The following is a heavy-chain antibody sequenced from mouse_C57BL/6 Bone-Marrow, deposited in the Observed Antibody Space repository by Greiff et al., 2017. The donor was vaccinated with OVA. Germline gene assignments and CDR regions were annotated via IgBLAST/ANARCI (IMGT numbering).Heavy chain of an antibody. CDR1: GYSFTGYF. CDR3: ARNPFSYGNYDY. CDR2: LNPYKCDT. V-gene: IGHV1-20*01. J-gene: IGHJ2*01. Sequence: EVQLQQSGPELVKPGDSVKISCKASGYSFTGYFMNWVMQSHGKSLEWIGRLNPYKCDTFYNQKFKGKATLTVDKSSSTAHMELRSLTSEDSAVYYCARNPFSYGNYDYWGQGTTLTVSS. D-gene: IGHD2-1*01.